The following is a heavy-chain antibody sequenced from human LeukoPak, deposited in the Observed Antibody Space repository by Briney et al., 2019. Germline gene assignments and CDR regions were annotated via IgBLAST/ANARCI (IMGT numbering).Heavy chain of an antibody. V-gene: IGHV3-23*01. D-gene: IGHD2-2*01. Sequence: PGGSLRLSCAASGFTFSRCSMNWVRQAPGKGLEWVSGISGSGGSTYYADSVKGRFTISRDNTKNTLYLQMNSLRAEDTAVYYCAKDRHAPGRYCSSTTCFPFDSWGQGTLVTVSS. CDR2: ISGSGGST. J-gene: IGHJ5*01. CDR1: GFTFSRCS. CDR3: AKDRHAPGRYCSSTTCFPFDS.